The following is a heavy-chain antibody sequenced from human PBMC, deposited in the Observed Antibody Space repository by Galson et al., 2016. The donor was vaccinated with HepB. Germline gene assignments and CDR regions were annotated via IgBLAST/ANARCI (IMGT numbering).Heavy chain of an antibody. CDR1: GYTFPNNN. CDR2: IFDDGRPN. Sequence: SVKVSCKASGYTFPNNNMHWVRQAPGQGLEWKGIIFDDGRPNRYAQKFQGRVTMTRDTSTSSVYMELSSLRSEDTAMYYCASEHDHTYWFDPWGQGTLVTVSS. J-gene: IGHJ5*02. D-gene: IGHD1-14*01. CDR3: ASEHDHTYWFDP. V-gene: IGHV1-46*01.